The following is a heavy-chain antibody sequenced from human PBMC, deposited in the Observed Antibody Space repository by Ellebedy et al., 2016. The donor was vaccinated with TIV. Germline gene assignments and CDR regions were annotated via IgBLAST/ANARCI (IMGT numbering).Heavy chain of an antibody. CDR3: AKGGHLSPFDP. CDR1: GFIFSKSA. J-gene: IGHJ5*02. Sequence: GESLKISCTASGFIFSKSALTWVRQAPGKGLEWVSTISGGGESTFYADSVKGRFTISRDRSKNTVYLQMSGLRADDTGVYYCAKGGHLSPFDPWGQGTLVTVSS. D-gene: IGHD3-3*02. V-gene: IGHV3-23*01. CDR2: ISGGGEST.